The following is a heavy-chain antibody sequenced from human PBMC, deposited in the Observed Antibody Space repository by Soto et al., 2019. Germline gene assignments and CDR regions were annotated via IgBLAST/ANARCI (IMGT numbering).Heavy chain of an antibody. Sequence: QVQLVESGGGVVQPGRSLRLSCAASGFTFSSYPLHWVPQAPGKGLEWVAVISYDATTKYHADSVKGRFTISRDNSKNTLYLQMNSLRDEDTAVYYCARDPLVGAPDYFDYWGQGTLVTVSA. V-gene: IGHV3-30-3*01. D-gene: IGHD1-26*01. CDR1: GFTFSSYP. CDR3: ARDPLVGAPDYFDY. CDR2: ISYDATTK. J-gene: IGHJ4*02.